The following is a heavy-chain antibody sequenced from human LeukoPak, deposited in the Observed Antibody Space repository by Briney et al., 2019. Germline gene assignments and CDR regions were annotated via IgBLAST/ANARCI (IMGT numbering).Heavy chain of an antibody. J-gene: IGHJ4*02. CDR1: GGAFSGYY. CDR3: ARGSRNYNNYEGADY. CDR2: INHSGDT. D-gene: IGHD4-11*01. V-gene: IGHV4-34*01. Sequence: KPSETLSLTCAVHGGAFSGYYWSWIRQPPGKGLEWIGEINHSGDTKYNPSLKSRVSMSVDVSKDQFSLKLTSLTAADTAVYYCARGSRNYNNYEGADYWGQGTLVTVSS.